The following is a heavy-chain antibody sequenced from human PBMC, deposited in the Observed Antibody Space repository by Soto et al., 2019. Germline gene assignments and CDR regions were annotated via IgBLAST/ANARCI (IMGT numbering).Heavy chain of an antibody. CDR1: GFTFSSYA. D-gene: IGHD3-10*01. V-gene: IGHV3-23*01. CDR2: ISGSGGST. CDR3: AKGVFYGCGSNWFDL. J-gene: IGHJ5*02. Sequence: GGSLRLSCAASGFTFSSYAMSWVRPAPGKGLEWVSAISGSGGSTYYADSVKGRFTISRANSKNTLYLQMNSLSAADMSFYSCAKGVFYGCGSNWFDLWGQGTLVTVSS.